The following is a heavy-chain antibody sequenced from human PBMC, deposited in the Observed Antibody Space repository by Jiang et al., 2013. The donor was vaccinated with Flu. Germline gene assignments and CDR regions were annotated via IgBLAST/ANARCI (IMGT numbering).Heavy chain of an antibody. V-gene: IGHV3-30*09. CDR1: GFTFSSYA. Sequence: VQLLESGGGLVQPGGSLRLSCAASGFTFSSYAMSWVRQAPGKGLEWVAFISYDGSTKYYADSVKGRFGISRDNSKNTLYLLMNSLRGEDTAVYYCAREGEDYDFWSGLNYWGQGTLVTVSS. CDR2: ISYDGSTK. J-gene: IGHJ4*02. D-gene: IGHD3-3*01. CDR3: AREGEDYDFWSGLNY.